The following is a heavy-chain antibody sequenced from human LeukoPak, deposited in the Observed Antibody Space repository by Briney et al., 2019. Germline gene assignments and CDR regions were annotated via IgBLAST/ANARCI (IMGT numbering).Heavy chain of an antibody. CDR1: GGTFSSYA. Sequence: SVKVSCKASGGTFSSYAISWVRQAPGQGLEWMGRIIPILGIADYAQKFQGRVTITADKSTSTAYMELSSLRSEDTAVYYCARERYATIYYYYYGMDVWGQGTTVTVSS. D-gene: IGHD5-12*01. J-gene: IGHJ6*02. CDR2: IIPILGIA. CDR3: ARERYATIYYYYYGMDV. V-gene: IGHV1-69*04.